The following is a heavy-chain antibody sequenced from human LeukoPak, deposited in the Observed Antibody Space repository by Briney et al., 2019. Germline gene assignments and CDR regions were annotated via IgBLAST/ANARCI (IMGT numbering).Heavy chain of an antibody. CDR3: ARGGQQQLVGDAFDI. Sequence: VASVKVSCKASGGTFSSYAISWVRQAPGQGLEWMGGIIPIFGTANYAQKFQGRVTITTDESTSTAYMELSSLRSEDTAVYYCARGGQQQLVGDAFDIWGQGTMVTVSS. J-gene: IGHJ3*02. CDR1: GGTFSSYA. CDR2: IIPIFGTA. D-gene: IGHD6-13*01. V-gene: IGHV1-69*05.